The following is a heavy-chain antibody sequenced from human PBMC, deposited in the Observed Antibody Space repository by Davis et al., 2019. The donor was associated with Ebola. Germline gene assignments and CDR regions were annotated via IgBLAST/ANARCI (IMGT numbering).Heavy chain of an antibody. Sequence: GGSLRLSCAASGFTFSTYAMHWVRQAPGKGLEYVSAISSNGGSTYYADSVKGRFTISRDNSKNTLYLQMSSLRAEDTAVYYCVKGDIVVVPAASELYYYYGMDVWGQGTTVTVSS. J-gene: IGHJ6*02. CDR3: VKGDIVVVPAASELYYYYGMDV. CDR1: GFTFSTYA. V-gene: IGHV3-64D*08. D-gene: IGHD2-2*01. CDR2: ISSNGGST.